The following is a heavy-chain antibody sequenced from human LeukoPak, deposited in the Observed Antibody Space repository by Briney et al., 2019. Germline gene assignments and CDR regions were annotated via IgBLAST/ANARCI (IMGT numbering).Heavy chain of an antibody. CDR1: GGSISGHY. Sequence: SETLSLTCTVSGGSISGHYWSWIRQPPGKGLEWIGYIYYTGSTNYNPSLESRATISVDTSKDQFSLKLNSVTAADTAVYYCARGGSDYRNYQNWFDPWGQGTLVTVSS. V-gene: IGHV4-59*11. CDR3: ARGGSDYRNYQNWFDP. D-gene: IGHD4-11*01. CDR2: IYYTGST. J-gene: IGHJ5*02.